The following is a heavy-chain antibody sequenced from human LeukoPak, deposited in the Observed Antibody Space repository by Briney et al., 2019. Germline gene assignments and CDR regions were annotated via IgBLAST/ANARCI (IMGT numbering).Heavy chain of an antibody. D-gene: IGHD3-10*01. J-gene: IGHJ4*02. V-gene: IGHV3-66*01. CDR1: GFTVSSNY. Sequence: PGGSLRLSCAASGFTVSSNYMSWVRQAPGKGLEWVSVIYSGGSTYYADSVKGRFTISRDNSKNTLYLQMNSLRAEDTAVYYCARDLQLLWFGEAGGQGTLVTVSS. CDR2: IYSGGST. CDR3: ARDLQLLWFGEA.